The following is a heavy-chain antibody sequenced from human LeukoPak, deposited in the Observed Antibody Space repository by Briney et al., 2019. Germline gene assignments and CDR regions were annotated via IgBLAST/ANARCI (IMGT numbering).Heavy chain of an antibody. Sequence: PGGSLRLSCAASGFTFSSYSMNWVRQAPGKGLEWVPSISSSSSYIYYADSVKGRFTISRDNAKNSLYLQMNSLRAEDTAVYYCARDRSSRYYYDSSGYCVYWGQGTLVTVSS. J-gene: IGHJ4*02. V-gene: IGHV3-21*01. CDR2: ISSSSSYI. CDR3: ARDRSSRYYYDSSGYCVY. CDR1: GFTFSSYS. D-gene: IGHD3-22*01.